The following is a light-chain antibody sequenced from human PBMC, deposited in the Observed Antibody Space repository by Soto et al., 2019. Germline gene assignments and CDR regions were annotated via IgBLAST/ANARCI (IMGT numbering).Light chain of an antibody. CDR1: QSVTSSY. V-gene: IGKV3-20*01. CDR2: AAS. J-gene: IGKJ2*01. Sequence: EIVLTQSPGTLSLSPGERATLSCRASQSVTSSYLAWYQRKPGQAPRLLIFAASTRATGIPDRFSGSGSGTDFTLTISRLEPEDFALYYCQQYGSTPPTFGQGTKVEI. CDR3: QQYGSTPPT.